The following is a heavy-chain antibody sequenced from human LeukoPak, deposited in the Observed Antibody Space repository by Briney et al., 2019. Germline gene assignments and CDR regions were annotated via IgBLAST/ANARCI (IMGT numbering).Heavy chain of an antibody. D-gene: IGHD6-19*01. J-gene: IGHJ4*02. Sequence: SSETLSLTCTVSGGSISSSSYYWGWIRQPPGKGLEWIGSIYYSGSTYYNPSLKSRVTISVDTSKNQFSLKLSSVTAADTAVYYCARGRGAIAARKRGQAEYSSGRTKYYFDYWGQGTLVTVSS. CDR3: ARGRGAIAARKRGQAEYSSGRTKYYFDY. CDR1: GGSISSSSYY. CDR2: IYYSGST. V-gene: IGHV4-39*07.